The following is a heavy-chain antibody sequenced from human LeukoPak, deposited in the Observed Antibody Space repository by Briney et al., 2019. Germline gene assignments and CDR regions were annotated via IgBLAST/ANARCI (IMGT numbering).Heavy chain of an antibody. CDR3: ARPKYGDLAWFDP. D-gene: IGHD3-3*01. CDR2: IYYSGST. Sequence: SETLSLTCTVSGGSISSYYWSWIRQPPGKGLEWIGYIYYSGSTNYNPSLKSRVTISVDTSKNQFSLKLSSVTAADTAVYYCARPKYGDLAWFDPWGQGTLVTVSS. CDR1: GGSISSYY. V-gene: IGHV4-59*08. J-gene: IGHJ5*02.